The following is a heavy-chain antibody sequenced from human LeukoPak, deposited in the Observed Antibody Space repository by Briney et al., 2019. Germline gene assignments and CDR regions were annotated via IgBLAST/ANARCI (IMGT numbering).Heavy chain of an antibody. Sequence: PSETLSLTCTVSGGSISSYYWSWIRQPPGKGLEWIGYIFFSGSTDYNPSLKSRVTISVDTSKNQFSLKLSSVTAADPAVYYCARSEYSSSSGHFDYWGQGTLVTVSS. CDR2: IFFSGST. CDR1: GGSISSYY. J-gene: IGHJ4*02. D-gene: IGHD6-6*01. V-gene: IGHV4-59*08. CDR3: ARSEYSSSSGHFDY.